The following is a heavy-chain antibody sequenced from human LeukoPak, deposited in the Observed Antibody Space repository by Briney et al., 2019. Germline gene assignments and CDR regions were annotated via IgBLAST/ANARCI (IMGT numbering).Heavy chain of an antibody. J-gene: IGHJ4*02. Sequence: ASVKVSCKASVYTFRNYYIHWVRQAPGHGLEYMGWINFNRGDTNYAEKFQGRVTMARDTSIDTVYMDLSSLRSDDTALYYCARDKSNGIGIVYWGQGTPVTVSS. V-gene: IGHV1-2*02. CDR2: INFNRGDT. CDR1: VYTFRNYY. CDR3: ARDKSNGIGIVY. D-gene: IGHD1-26*01.